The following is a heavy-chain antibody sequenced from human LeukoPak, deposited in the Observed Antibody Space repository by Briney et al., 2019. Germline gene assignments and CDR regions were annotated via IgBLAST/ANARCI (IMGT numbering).Heavy chain of an antibody. CDR1: GFTFSSYA. V-gene: IGHV3-30*04. CDR2: ISYDGSNK. CDR3: ASGKDRYGDNWFDP. Sequence: GGSLRLSCAASGFTFSSYAMHWVRQAPGKGLEWVAVISYDGSNKYYADSVKGRFTISRDNSKNTLYLQMNSLRAEDTAVYFCASGKDRYGDNWFDPWGQGTLVTVSS. D-gene: IGHD5-18*01. J-gene: IGHJ5*02.